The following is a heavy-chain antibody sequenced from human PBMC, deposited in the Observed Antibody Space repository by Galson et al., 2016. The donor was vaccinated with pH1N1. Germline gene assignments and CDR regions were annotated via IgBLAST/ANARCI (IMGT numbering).Heavy chain of an antibody. V-gene: IGHV3-20*04. Sequence: SLRLSCAASGFTFDDHGMSWVRQVPGKGLESVCGINWNGGRKECGDSVKGRFTISRDNAKNFVYLQMNSLRVEDTALYYCARENSEGVDYWGQGTLVTVSS. CDR2: INWNGGRK. D-gene: IGHD4-23*01. J-gene: IGHJ4*02. CDR3: ARENSEGVDY. CDR1: GFTFDDHG.